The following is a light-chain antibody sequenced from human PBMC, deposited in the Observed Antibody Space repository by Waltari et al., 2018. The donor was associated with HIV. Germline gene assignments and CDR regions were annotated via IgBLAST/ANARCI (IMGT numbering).Light chain of an antibody. V-gene: IGLV2-14*01. CDR3: CSYTSTSTFVM. CDR2: DVS. Sequence: QSALTQPASVSGSPGQSITISCTGTSSDVGGYNYVSWYQQHSGKAPKLMVYDVSNRPSGVSNRFSGSKSGNTASLTISGLQAEDEADYYCCSYTSTSTFVMFGGGTKLTVV. CDR1: SSDVGGYNY. J-gene: IGLJ3*02.